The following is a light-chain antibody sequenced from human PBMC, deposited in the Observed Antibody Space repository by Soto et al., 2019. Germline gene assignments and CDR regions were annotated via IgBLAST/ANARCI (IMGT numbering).Light chain of an antibody. Sequence: QSALTHPASVSGAPGQSITISCTGPISDVGSYDLVSWYQQHPGKAPKLMIFEGSKRTSGVSNRFSGSKSGNTASLTISGLQAEDEADFYCFSYAGSGSYVFGTGTKVTV. CDR2: EGS. V-gene: IGLV2-23*01. CDR1: ISDVGSYDL. CDR3: FSYAGSGSYV. J-gene: IGLJ1*01.